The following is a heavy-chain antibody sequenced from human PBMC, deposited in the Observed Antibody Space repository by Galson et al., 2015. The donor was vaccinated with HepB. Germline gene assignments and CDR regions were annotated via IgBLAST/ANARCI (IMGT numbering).Heavy chain of an antibody. D-gene: IGHD2-15*01. CDR1: GYSFTSYW. Sequence: SGAEVKKPGESLQISCKGSGYSFTSYWIGWVRQMPGKGLEWMGIIYPGDSDTRYSPSFQGQVTISAVKSISTAYLEWSSLKASDTAMYYCATGGYCSGGSCYSFFDYWGQGTLVTVSS. J-gene: IGHJ4*02. V-gene: IGHV5-51*01. CDR3: ATGGYCSGGSCYSFFDY. CDR2: IYPGDSDT.